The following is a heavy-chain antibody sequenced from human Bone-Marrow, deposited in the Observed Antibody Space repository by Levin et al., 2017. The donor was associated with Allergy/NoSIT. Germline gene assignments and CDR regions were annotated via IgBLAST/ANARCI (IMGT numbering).Heavy chain of an antibody. D-gene: IGHD6-25*01. CDR2: ITPLAEIV. V-gene: IGHV1-69*10. J-gene: IGHJ4*02. CDR1: GYTFNTHE. CDR3: ASRREQRY. Sequence: SVKVSCKASGYTFNTHEINWVRQAPGQGLEWLGAITPLAEIVDYTERFPERVTITADDSTRTAYMELRSLKFEDTAVYYCASRREQRYRGQGTVVSVPS.